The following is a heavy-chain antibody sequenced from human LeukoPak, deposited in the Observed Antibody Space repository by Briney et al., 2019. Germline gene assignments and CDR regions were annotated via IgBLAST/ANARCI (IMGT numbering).Heavy chain of an antibody. Sequence: ETLSLTCTVSGGSISSSYYYWGWIRQPPGKGLEWIGEINHSGSTNYNPSLKSRVTISVDTSKNQFSLKLSSVTAADTAVYYCARGRDRLAGRAWFYWGQGTLVTVSS. D-gene: IGHD3-10*01. J-gene: IGHJ4*02. CDR3: ARGRDRLAGRAWFY. CDR1: GGSISSSYYY. V-gene: IGHV4-39*07. CDR2: INHSGST.